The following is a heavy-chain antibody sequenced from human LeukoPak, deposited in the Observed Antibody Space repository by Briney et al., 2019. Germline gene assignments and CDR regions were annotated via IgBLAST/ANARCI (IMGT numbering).Heavy chain of an antibody. J-gene: IGHJ4*02. CDR1: GGSISSSGYY. Sequence: SETLSLTCTVSGGSISSSGYYWVWIRQPPGKGLEWIGSIYYTGSTYYNPSLKSRVTISVDTSKNQFSLKLSSVTAADTAVYYCARVSLSVYYDSSGYPSGSTYYFDYWGQGTLVTVSS. CDR2: IYYTGST. D-gene: IGHD3-22*01. CDR3: ARVSLSVYYDSSGYPSGSTYYFDY. V-gene: IGHV4-39*07.